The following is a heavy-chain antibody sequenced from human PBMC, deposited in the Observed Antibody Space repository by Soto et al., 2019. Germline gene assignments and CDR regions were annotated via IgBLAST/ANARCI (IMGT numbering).Heavy chain of an antibody. CDR3: ARGSEGSGTESAFHF. J-gene: IGHJ3*01. D-gene: IGHD2-15*01. CDR2: IIPILDVL. V-gene: IGHV1-69*02. CDR1: GGTISTYT. Sequence: ASVTVSCQGSGGTISTYTVSWVRQAPGQGLEWIGRIIPILDVLTYAQKFQGRVTITADKSTSTAYLELTSLKSEDTAMYYCARGSEGSGTESAFHFWGQGTMVTVSS.